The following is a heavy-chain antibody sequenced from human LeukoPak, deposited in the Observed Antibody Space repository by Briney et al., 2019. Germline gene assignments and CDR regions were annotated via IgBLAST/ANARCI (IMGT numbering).Heavy chain of an antibody. CDR3: ARVRGSYGDQYNWFDP. Sequence: SETLSLTCTVSGGSISSGGYYWSWIRQHPGKGLEWIGYIYYSGSTYYSPSLKSRVTISVDTSKNQFSLKLSSVTAADTAVYYCARVRGSYGDQYNWFDPWGQGTLVTVSS. V-gene: IGHV4-31*03. CDR1: GGSISSGGYY. J-gene: IGHJ5*02. D-gene: IGHD4-17*01. CDR2: IYYSGST.